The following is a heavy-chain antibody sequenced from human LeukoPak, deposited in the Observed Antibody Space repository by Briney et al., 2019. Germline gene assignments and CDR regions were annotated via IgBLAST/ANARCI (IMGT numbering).Heavy chain of an antibody. Sequence: SETLSLTCTVTVSGDSVSSKSWSWIRQPPGKGLEWIGYIYTSGRTSYKPSLRSRVTISVDTSKDQFSLTLSSVTAADTAVYYCSVAGSWGQGTLVTVSS. J-gene: IGHJ4*02. CDR3: SVAGS. CDR2: IYTSGRT. D-gene: IGHD2-15*01. CDR1: GDSVSSKS. V-gene: IGHV4-4*09.